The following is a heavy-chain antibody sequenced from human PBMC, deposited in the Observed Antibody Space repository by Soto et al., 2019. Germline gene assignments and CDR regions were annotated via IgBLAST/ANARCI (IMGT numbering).Heavy chain of an antibody. CDR1: GGSITNYY. CDR3: ARHGFGPLQGLVDV. Sequence: QVQLQESGPGLVKPSETLSLTCTVSGGSITNYYCSWFRQPPGKGLEWIGYINYDGYSAYNLSLKRRVTLSMDASKTQFSLMLESATATDTAVYYCARHGFGPLQGLVDVWGPGTTVIVSS. J-gene: IGHJ6*02. CDR2: INYDGYS. D-gene: IGHD3-10*01. V-gene: IGHV4-59*08.